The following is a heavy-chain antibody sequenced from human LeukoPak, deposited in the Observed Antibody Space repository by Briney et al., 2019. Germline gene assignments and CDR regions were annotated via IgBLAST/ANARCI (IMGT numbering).Heavy chain of an antibody. V-gene: IGHV3-66*01. D-gene: IGHD2-15*01. CDR1: GFTVRSTY. CDR2: IYSGGST. J-gene: IGHJ3*02. Sequence: GGSLRLSCAASGFTVRSTYISLVGQAPVTGLAWVSVIYSGGSTYYADSVKGRFTVSRDNSKNTLYLQMNSLRAEDTAVYYCARRCGGSCFYAFDIWGQRTMVTVSS. CDR3: ARRCGGSCFYAFDI.